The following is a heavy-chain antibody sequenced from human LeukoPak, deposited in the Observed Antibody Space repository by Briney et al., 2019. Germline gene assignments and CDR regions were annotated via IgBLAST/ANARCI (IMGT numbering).Heavy chain of an antibody. CDR1: GFTFSSYW. CDR3: ARIKEWLGTYYCDS. V-gene: IGHV3-7*03. J-gene: IGHJ4*02. Sequence: PGGSQRLSCAASGFTFSSYWMSWVRQPPGKGLEWVANIKQDGSEKFYVDSVKGRFTIPRDNAKNSLYLQMNSLRAEDTALYYCARIKEWLGTYYCDSWGQGTLVTVSS. CDR2: IKQDGSEK. D-gene: IGHD6-19*01.